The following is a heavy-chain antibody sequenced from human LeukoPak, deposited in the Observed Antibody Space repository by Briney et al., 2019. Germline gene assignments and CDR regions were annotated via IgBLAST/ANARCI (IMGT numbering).Heavy chain of an antibody. J-gene: IGHJ4*02. CDR2: FYPEDGET. CDR3: ATEPMSLRYFDWRSY. V-gene: IGHV1-24*01. CDR1: GYTLTELT. Sequence: GASVKLSCKVSGYTLTELTMHWVRQAPGKGLEWVGGFYPEDGETIYAQKFKVRVTMTEDTSTDTAYMELSRLRSEDTAVYYWATEPMSLRYFDWRSYWGQGTLVTVSS. D-gene: IGHD3-9*01.